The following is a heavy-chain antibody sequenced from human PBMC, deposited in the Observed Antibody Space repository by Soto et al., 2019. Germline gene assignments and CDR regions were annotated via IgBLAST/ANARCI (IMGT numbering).Heavy chain of an antibody. CDR1: GFTVSSNY. Sequence: GGSLRLSCAASGFTVSSNYMSWVRQAPGKGLEWVSVIYSGDSTSYADSVKGRFTISRDNSKNTLYLQMNSLRAEDTAMYYCARRYCSSASCPRDYYAMDVWGQGTTVTVSS. CDR2: IYSGDST. D-gene: IGHD2-2*01. J-gene: IGHJ6*02. V-gene: IGHV3-53*01. CDR3: ARRYCSSASCPRDYYAMDV.